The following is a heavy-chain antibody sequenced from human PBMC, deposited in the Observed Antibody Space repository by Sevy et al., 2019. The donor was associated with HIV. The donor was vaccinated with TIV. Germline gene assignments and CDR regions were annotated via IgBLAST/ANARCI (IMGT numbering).Heavy chain of an antibody. CDR2: IYPEDSET. CDR3: ATSRSGYFDSSGYYIY. V-gene: IGHV5-51*01. CDR1: GYSFTSHW. Sequence: GESLKISCQGSGYSFTSHWIGWVRHMPGKGPEWMGIIYPEDSETRYSPSFQGQVTFSADKSIRTAYLQWSSLKASDTAMYYCATSRSGYFDSSGYYIYWGQGTLVTVSS. D-gene: IGHD3-22*01. J-gene: IGHJ4*02.